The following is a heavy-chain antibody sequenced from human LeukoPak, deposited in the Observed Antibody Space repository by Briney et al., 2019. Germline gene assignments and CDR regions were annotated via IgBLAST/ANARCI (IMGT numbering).Heavy chain of an antibody. J-gene: IGHJ3*02. CDR1: GFTFSRYW. CDR2: IKEDGSET. V-gene: IGHV3-7*01. Sequence: GGSLRLSCAASGFTFSRYWMNWVRQAPGRGLEWVSNIKEDGSETYYVDSVMGRFTISRDNAKKSLSLHMNSLRVEDTAVYFCARESYGDYESGYFDIWGQGTMVTVSS. CDR3: ARESYGDYESGYFDI. D-gene: IGHD4-17*01.